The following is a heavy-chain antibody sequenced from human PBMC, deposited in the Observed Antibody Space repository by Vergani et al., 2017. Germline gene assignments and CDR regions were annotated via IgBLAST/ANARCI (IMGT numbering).Heavy chain of an antibody. V-gene: IGHV3-13*05. D-gene: IGHD1-26*01. Sequence: EVQLVESGGGLVQPGWSLRLSCAASGFTFSSYDMHWVRQATGKGLEWVSAIGTAGDPYYPGPVKGRFTISTDNAKNSLYIQMNSLGAGDTAVYYWARDRGSGWGFYYWGQGTLVTVSS. J-gene: IGHJ4*02. CDR1: GFTFSSYD. CDR3: ARDRGSGWGFYY. CDR2: IGTAGDP.